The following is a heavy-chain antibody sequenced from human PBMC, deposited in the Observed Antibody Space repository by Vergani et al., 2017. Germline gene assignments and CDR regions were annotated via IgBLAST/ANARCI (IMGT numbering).Heavy chain of an antibody. J-gene: IGHJ6*02. CDR2: ISSSSSYI. D-gene: IGHD2-15*01. V-gene: IGHV3-21*01. Sequence: EVQLVESGGGLVKPGGSLRLSCAASGFTFSSYSMNWVRQAPGKGLEWVSSISSSSSYIYYADSVKGGFTISRDNAKNSLYLQMNSLRAEDTAVYYCARVFRALRGGGGHADAWGQGTTVTVSS. CDR3: ARVFRALRGGGGHADA. CDR1: GFTFSSYS.